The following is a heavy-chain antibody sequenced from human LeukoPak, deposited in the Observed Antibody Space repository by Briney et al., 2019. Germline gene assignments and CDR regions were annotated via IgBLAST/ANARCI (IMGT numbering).Heavy chain of an antibody. CDR3: AKVAPGSSYGDYVFDY. Sequence: PGGSLRLSCAASGFTVSSNYMSWVRQAPGKGLEWVSVIYSGGSTYYADSVKGRFTISRDNSKDTLYLQMNSLRAEDTAVYYCAKVAPGSSYGDYVFDYWGQGTLVTVSS. D-gene: IGHD4-17*01. CDR2: IYSGGST. CDR1: GFTVSSNY. J-gene: IGHJ4*02. V-gene: IGHV3-66*01.